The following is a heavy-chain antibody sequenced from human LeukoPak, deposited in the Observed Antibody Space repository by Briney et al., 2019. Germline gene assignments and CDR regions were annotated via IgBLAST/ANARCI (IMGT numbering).Heavy chain of an antibody. D-gene: IGHD3-10*01. J-gene: IGHJ6*02. V-gene: IGHV4-59*01. CDR3: ARDPQLLWFGELSPSGMDV. Sequence: SETLSLTCTVSGGSISSYYWSWIRQPPGKGLEWIGYIYYSGSTNYNPSLKSRVTISVDTSKNQFSLKLSSVTAADTAVYYRARDPQLLWFGELSPSGMDVWGQGTTVTVSS. CDR2: IYYSGST. CDR1: GGSISSYY.